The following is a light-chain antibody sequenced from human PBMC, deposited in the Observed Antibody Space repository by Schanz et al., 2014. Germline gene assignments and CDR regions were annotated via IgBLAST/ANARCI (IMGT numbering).Light chain of an antibody. J-gene: IGLJ2*01. Sequence: QSVLTQPPSASGSPGQSVTISCTGTSSDVGGYNYVSWYQQHPGKAPKLMIYEVSKRPSGVPDRFSGSKSGNTASLTVSGLQAEDEAHYYCSSYAGSNTHVVFGGGTKLTVL. V-gene: IGLV2-8*01. CDR1: SSDVGGYNY. CDR3: SSYAGSNTHVV. CDR2: EVS.